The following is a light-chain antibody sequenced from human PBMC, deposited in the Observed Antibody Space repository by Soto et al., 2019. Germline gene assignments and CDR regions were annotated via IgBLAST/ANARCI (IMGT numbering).Light chain of an antibody. CDR2: GAS. V-gene: IGKV3-15*01. CDR3: QQFNKWPPST. Sequence: EIVLTQSPGTLSLSPGERATLSCRASQSVSSNLAWYQQKPGQAPRLLIYGASTRATGIPARFSGSGSGTEFTLTISSLQSEDVAVYYCQQFNKWPPSTFGQGTKVDIK. J-gene: IGKJ1*01. CDR1: QSVSSN.